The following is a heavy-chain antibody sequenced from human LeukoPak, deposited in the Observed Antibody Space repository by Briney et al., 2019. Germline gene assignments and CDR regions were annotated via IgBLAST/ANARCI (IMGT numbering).Heavy chain of an antibody. CDR2: ISGSGGST. Sequence: PGGSLRLSCAASGFTFSSYAMSWVRQAPGKGLEWVSTISGSGGSTYYADSVKGRFTISRDNSKNTLSLQITGLRAEDTAVYYCARDEPGYGEFLLYWGQGTLVTVSS. V-gene: IGHV3-23*01. J-gene: IGHJ4*02. CDR1: GFTFSSYA. D-gene: IGHD3-10*01. CDR3: ARDEPGYGEFLLY.